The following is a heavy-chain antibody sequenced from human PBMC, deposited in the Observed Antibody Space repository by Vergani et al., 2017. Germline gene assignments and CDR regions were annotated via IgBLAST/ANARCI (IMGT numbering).Heavy chain of an antibody. Sequence: EVQLLESGGGLVQPGGSLRLSCAASGFTFSSDAMSWVCQVPGKGLEWVSGISVSGGNTYYANSVKCRFTISRENSKNTLYLKMNSLRADDTAVYYCAKGVYCSSTSCYEGRGYYYGMGVWGQGTTVTFSS. V-gene: IGHV3-23*01. J-gene: IGHJ6*02. D-gene: IGHD2-2*01. CDR3: AKGVYCSSTSCYEGRGYYYGMGV. CDR2: ISVSGGNT. CDR1: GFTFSSDA.